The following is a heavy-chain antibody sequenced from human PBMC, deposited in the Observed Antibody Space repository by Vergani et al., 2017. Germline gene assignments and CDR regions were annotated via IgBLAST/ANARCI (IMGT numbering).Heavy chain of an antibody. CDR1: GGSISSYY. CDR3: ASLVDLGQQLAN. CDR2: IYYSGST. Sequence: QVQLQESGPGLVKPSETLSLTCTVSGGSISSYYWSWSRQPPGKGLEWIGYIYYSGSTNYNPSLKSRVTISVDTSKNQFSLKLSSVTAADTAVYYCASLVDLGQQLANWGQGTLVTVSS. D-gene: IGHD6-13*01. V-gene: IGHV4-59*01. J-gene: IGHJ4*02.